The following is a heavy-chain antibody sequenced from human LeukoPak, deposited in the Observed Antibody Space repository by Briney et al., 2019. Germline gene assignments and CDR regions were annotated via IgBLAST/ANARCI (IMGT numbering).Heavy chain of an antibody. J-gene: IGHJ4*02. CDR1: GDSFSSYH. Sequence: SETLSLTCTVSVSGDSFSSYHWSWLRQPPGKGLEWIGYISSSGSTSCNLSLKSRVTISVDTSKNQFSLKLSSVTAADTAVYYCARVGRGDHTWGSYYCDHWGQGTLVSVSS. V-gene: IGHV4-59*01. D-gene: IGHD3-16*01. CDR3: ARVGRGDHTWGSYYCDH. CDR2: ISSSGST.